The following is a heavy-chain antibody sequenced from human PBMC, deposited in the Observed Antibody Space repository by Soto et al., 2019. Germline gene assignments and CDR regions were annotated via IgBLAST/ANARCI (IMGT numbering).Heavy chain of an antibody. J-gene: IGHJ6*02. Sequence: SETLSLTCTVSGGSISSGEYYWSWIRQPPGEGLEWIGNIYYSGTTYNNPSLKSRVTISVDTSNNQFSLKRSSVTAADTAVYYCARDGVFCTNGVGPVYYHYGMDFWVQGTTVTGS. CDR2: IYYSGTT. D-gene: IGHD2-8*01. CDR1: GGSISSGEYY. CDR3: ARDGVFCTNGVGPVYYHYGMDF. V-gene: IGHV4-30-4*01.